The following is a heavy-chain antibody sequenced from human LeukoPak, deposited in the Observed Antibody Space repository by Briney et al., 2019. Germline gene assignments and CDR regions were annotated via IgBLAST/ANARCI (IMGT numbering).Heavy chain of an antibody. CDR3: ARHASVDGNWPRPLDY. V-gene: IGHV4-39*01. J-gene: IGHJ4*02. CDR2: IYYSGST. D-gene: IGHD6-19*01. Sequence: SETLSLTCTVSGGSISSSNYYWGWIRQPPGKGLEWIGNIYYSGSTYYKPSLKTRVTISVDTSKNQFSLKLTSVTAADTAVYHCARHASVDGNWPRPLDYWGQGSLVTVSS. CDR1: GGSISSSNYY.